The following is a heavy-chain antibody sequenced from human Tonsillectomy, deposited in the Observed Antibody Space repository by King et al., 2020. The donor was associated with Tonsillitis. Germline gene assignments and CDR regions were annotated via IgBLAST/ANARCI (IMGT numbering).Heavy chain of an antibody. D-gene: IGHD3-22*01. J-gene: IGHJ6*02. Sequence: VQLVESGGGLVQPGVSLKLSCAASGFTFSNYEMNWVRQAPGKRLEGVSYITSSGSKIYYADSVRGRFTISRDNAKNTLSLQKNRLRAEDTAVYYCARENSSSGFYYYGMDVWGQGTTVTVSS. CDR2: ITSSGSKI. V-gene: IGHV3-48*03. CDR3: ARENSSSGFYYYGMDV. CDR1: GFTFSNYE.